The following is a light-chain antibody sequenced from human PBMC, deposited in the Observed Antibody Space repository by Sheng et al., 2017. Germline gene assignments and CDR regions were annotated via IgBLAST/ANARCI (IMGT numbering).Light chain of an antibody. V-gene: IGKV3-15*01. CDR1: QSVSSN. CDR3: QQYNNWPRT. J-gene: IGKJ1*01. Sequence: ETVMTQSPATLSVSPGERATLSCRASQSVSSNLAWYQQKPGQAPXLLIYGASTRATGIPARFSGSGSGTEFTLTISSLQSEDFAVYYCQQYNNWPRTFGQGTKVEIK. CDR2: GAS.